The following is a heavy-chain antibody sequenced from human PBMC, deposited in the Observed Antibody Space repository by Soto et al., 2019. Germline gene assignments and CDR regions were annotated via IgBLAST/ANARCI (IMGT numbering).Heavy chain of an antibody. J-gene: IGHJ4*02. CDR3: ARDRHPYSTKYYFDY. Sequence: VGSLRLSCAASGFTFSTYAMNWVRQPPGKGLEWVSSISGSGAYTYYADSVQGRFTISRDNSKNTLNLQMNSLRAEDTAVYYCARDRHPYSTKYYFDYWGQGTLVTVS. CDR2: ISGSGAYT. D-gene: IGHD2-2*01. V-gene: IGHV3-23*01. CDR1: GFTFSTYA.